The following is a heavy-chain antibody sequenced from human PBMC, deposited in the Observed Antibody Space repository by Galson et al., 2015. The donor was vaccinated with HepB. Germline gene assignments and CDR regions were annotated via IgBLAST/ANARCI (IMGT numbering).Heavy chain of an antibody. CDR1: GGTFANYA. Sequence: SVKVSCKASGGTFANYAINWVRQAPGQGLEWMGGIIPMFVTANYAHKFQARLTITADESTSTAYIDLSSLRSEDTAVYYCARGGERAYGDYEASDFWGQGTLVTVSS. V-gene: IGHV1-69*13. J-gene: IGHJ4*02. CDR2: IIPMFVTA. D-gene: IGHD4-17*01. CDR3: ARGGERAYGDYEASDF.